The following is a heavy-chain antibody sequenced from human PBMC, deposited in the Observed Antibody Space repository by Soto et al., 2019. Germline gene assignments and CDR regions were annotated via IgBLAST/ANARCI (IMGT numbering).Heavy chain of an antibody. D-gene: IGHD3-22*01. J-gene: IGHJ4*02. V-gene: IGHV1-69*12. CDR3: VRGPDYEGYFDY. CDR2: IILPFGTP. Sequence: QVRLVQSGAEVKKTESSVKVSCEASGTTFSNFAIGWVRQAPGQGLEWMGGIILPFGTPNYAQKFQGRVTISADESMTTVYMELRGLQSGDTAAYYCVRGPDYEGYFDYWGQGTLVTVSS. CDR1: GTTFSNFA.